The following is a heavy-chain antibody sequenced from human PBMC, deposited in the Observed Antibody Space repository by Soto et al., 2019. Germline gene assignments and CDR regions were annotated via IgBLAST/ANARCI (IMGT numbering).Heavy chain of an antibody. V-gene: IGHV3-33*01. J-gene: IGHJ4*02. CDR2: IWYDGSNK. CDR3: ARDARSTGIAVAGTGDYFDY. Sequence: QVQLVESGGGVVQPGRSLRLSCAASGFTFSSYGMHWVRQAPGKGLEWVAVIWYDGSNKYYADSVKGRFTISRDNSKNTLYLQMNSLRAEDTAVYYCARDARSTGIAVAGTGDYFDYWGQGTLVTVSS. CDR1: GFTFSSYG. D-gene: IGHD6-19*01.